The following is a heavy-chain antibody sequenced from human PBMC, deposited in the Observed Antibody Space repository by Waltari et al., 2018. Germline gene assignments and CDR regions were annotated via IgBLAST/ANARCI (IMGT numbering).Heavy chain of an antibody. CDR1: GFRFSDSL. V-gene: IGHV3-74*01. CDR2: INSDGSSI. J-gene: IGHJ4*02. Sequence: EVQLVEAGGDIVQSGGSLRLSCAASGFRFSDSLMHWVRQVPGKGLVWVSRINSDGSSISYSDSVKGRFTISRDNSKNMLYLQLNSLRAEDTAVYYCARKGGRGYTYGPFYYDSWGQGTLVTVSS. D-gene: IGHD5-18*01. CDR3: ARKGGRGYTYGPFYYDS.